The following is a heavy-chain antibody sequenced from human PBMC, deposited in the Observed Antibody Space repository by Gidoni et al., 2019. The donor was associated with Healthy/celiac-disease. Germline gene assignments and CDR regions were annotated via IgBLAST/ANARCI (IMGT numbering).Heavy chain of an antibody. CDR3: ARDGLDYGGNSYFDY. D-gene: IGHD4-17*01. V-gene: IGHV3-30*01. Sequence: QVQLVESGGGVVQPGRSLRLSCAASGFTFSSYAMHWVRQAPGKGLEWVAVISYDGSNKYYADSVKGRFTISRDNSKNTLYLQMNSLRAEDTAVYYCARDGLDYGGNSYFDYWGQGTLVTVSS. CDR1: GFTFSSYA. CDR2: ISYDGSNK. J-gene: IGHJ4*02.